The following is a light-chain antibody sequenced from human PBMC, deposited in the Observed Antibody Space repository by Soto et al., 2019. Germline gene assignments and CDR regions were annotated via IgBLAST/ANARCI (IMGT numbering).Light chain of an antibody. J-gene: IGKJ4*01. CDR2: DAS. Sequence: DIQMTQSPSTLSASVGDRVTITCRASQPISNWLAWSQQQPGKAPKVLIFDASTLYGGVPSRFSGRRSRTDFTLTISSLQPTDFATYYCQQYNPFPLSFGGGTTVEI. V-gene: IGKV1-5*01. CDR1: QPISNW. CDR3: QQYNPFPLS.